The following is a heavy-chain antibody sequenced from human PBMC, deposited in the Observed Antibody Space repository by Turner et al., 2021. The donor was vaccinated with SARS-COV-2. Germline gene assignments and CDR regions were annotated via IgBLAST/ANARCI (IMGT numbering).Heavy chain of an antibody. J-gene: IGHJ4*02. CDR1: GFTVSNNY. CDR2: SYSGGTT. CDR3: ARGEIRGVTGDY. D-gene: IGHD3-10*01. Sequence: VQLVQSGGGLVQPGVSLRLSCTASGFTVSNNYMSWVRQGRGKGLEWVSLSYSGGTTKYADSVKGRFTIARDNSKNMLYLQMNSMRAEDTAVYYCARGEIRGVTGDYWGRGTLVTVSS. V-gene: IGHV3-66*01.